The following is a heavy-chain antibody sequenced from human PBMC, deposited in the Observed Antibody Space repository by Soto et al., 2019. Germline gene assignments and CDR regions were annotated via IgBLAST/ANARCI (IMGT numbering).Heavy chain of an antibody. D-gene: IGHD1-26*01. CDR1: GFTFSANA. J-gene: IGHJ4*02. Sequence: QEQLVESGGDVVQPGRSLTLSCAASGFTFSANAMHWVRQAPGKGLEWVAVIAYDGIIKIYRDSVKGRFTISRDDSKSTLYLQMNSLRPEDTAVYYCARDKIKGAPDYLDSWGQGTLVTVSS. V-gene: IGHV3-30-3*01. CDR3: ARDKIKGAPDYLDS. CDR2: IAYDGIIK.